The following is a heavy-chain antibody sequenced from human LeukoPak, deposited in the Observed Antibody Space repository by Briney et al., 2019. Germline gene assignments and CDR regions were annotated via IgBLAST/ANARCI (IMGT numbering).Heavy chain of an antibody. CDR2: IYYSGST. D-gene: IGHD3-10*01. J-gene: IGHJ4*02. Sequence: PSETLSLTCTVSGGSISSYYWSWIRQPPGKGLVWIGYIYYSGSTNYNPSLKSRVTISVDTSKNQFSLKLSSVTAADTAVYYCAFYGSGSYTFDYWGQGTLVTVSS. CDR3: AFYGSGSYTFDY. CDR1: GGSISSYY. V-gene: IGHV4-59*01.